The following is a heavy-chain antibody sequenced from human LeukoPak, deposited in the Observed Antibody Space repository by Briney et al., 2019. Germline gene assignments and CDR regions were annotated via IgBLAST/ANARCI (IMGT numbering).Heavy chain of an antibody. CDR3: ARGLGAATSEAFDI. J-gene: IGHJ3*02. D-gene: IGHD1-26*01. CDR1: GGSISNYY. Sequence: SETLSLTCTVSGGSISNYYWSWIRQPAGKGLEFIGRIYTSGSADYNPSPKSRVTMSVDTSKNQFSLKLTSVTAADTAVYYCARGLGAATSEAFDIWGQGSMVTVSS. CDR2: IYTSGSA. V-gene: IGHV4-4*07.